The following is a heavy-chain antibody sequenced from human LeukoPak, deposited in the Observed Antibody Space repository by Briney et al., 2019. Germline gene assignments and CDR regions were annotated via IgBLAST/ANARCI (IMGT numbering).Heavy chain of an antibody. CDR2: ISGSGGST. CDR1: GFTFSSYA. V-gene: IGHV3-23*01. CDR3: AKAYLFSYQLLCLFDY. D-gene: IGHD2-2*01. J-gene: IGHJ4*02. Sequence: GGSLRLSCAASGFTFSSYAMSWVRQAPGKGLEWVSAISGSGGSTYYADSVKGRFTISRDNSKNTLYLQTNSLRAEDTAVYYCAKAYLFSYQLLCLFDYWGQGTLVTVSS.